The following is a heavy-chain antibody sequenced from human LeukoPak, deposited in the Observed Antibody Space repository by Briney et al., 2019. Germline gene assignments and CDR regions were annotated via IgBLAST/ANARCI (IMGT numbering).Heavy chain of an antibody. V-gene: IGHV3-53*01. Sequence: PGGSLRLSCAASGFTVSSNYMSWVRQAPGKGLEWVSVIYSGGSTYYADSVKGRFTISRDNSKNTLYLQMNSLRAEDTAVYYCAREIAVARGTNFDYWGQGTLVTVSS. CDR2: IYSGGST. CDR3: AREIAVARGTNFDY. D-gene: IGHD6-19*01. CDR1: GFTVSSNY. J-gene: IGHJ4*02.